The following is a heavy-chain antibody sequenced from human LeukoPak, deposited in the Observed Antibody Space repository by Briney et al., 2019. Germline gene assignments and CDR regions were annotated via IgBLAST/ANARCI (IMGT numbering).Heavy chain of an antibody. J-gene: IGHJ5*02. CDR2: ISYDGSNK. Sequence: GGSLRLSCAASGFTFSSYAMHWVRQAPGKGLEWVAVISYDGSNKYYADSVKGRFTVSRDNSKNTLYLQMNSLRAEDTAVYYCARAPHSGSYHGDWFDPWGQGTLVTVSS. CDR1: GFTFSSYA. D-gene: IGHD1-26*01. CDR3: ARAPHSGSYHGDWFDP. V-gene: IGHV3-30-3*01.